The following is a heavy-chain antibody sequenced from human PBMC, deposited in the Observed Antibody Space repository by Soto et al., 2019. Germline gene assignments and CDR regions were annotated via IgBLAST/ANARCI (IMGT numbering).Heavy chain of an antibody. CDR3: ARFVLGYCSGASCPSHDY. D-gene: IGHD2-15*01. J-gene: IGHJ4*02. CDR1: GGSIRIGDYY. V-gene: IGHV4-30-4*01. CDR2: IYYSGST. Sequence: SETMSLTCTVSGGSIRIGDYYWSWIRQPPGKGLEWIGYIYYSGSTYYNPSLKSRVTISVDTSKNQFSLKLSSVTAADTAVYYCARFVLGYCSGASCPSHDYWGQGTLVTVSS.